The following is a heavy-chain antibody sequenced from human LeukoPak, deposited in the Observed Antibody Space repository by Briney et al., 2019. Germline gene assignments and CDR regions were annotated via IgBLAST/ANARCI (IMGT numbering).Heavy chain of an antibody. Sequence: GGSLRLSCAASGFTFSDYYMSWIRQAPGKGLEWVSYISSSGSTIYHADSVKGRFTISRDNAKNSLYLQMNSLRAEDTAVYYCARDSIVRGNIGNDMDVWGKGTTVTVSS. CDR1: GFTFSDYY. J-gene: IGHJ6*03. D-gene: IGHD2-8*01. CDR2: ISSSGSTI. CDR3: ARDSIVRGNIGNDMDV. V-gene: IGHV3-11*01.